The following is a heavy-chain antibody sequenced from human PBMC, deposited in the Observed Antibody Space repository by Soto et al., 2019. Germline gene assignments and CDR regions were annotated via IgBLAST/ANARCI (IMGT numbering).Heavy chain of an antibody. Sequence: QVQLVQSGAEVKQPGSSVKVSCKAPRGALSSYAITWVRQAPGQGLDWMGRVIPIYGTPNYAQKFQGRLSLTVDASKSTAYLELSGLRSEDTAVYFCASAGTGEINRGAFDIWGQGTMVTVSS. D-gene: IGHD1-1*01. V-gene: IGHV1-69*18. CDR1: RGALSSYA. J-gene: IGHJ3*02. CDR3: ASAGTGEINRGAFDI. CDR2: VIPIYGTP.